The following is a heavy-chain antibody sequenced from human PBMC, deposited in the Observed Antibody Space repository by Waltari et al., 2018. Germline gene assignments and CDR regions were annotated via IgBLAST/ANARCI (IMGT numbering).Heavy chain of an antibody. CDR3: ARRRGDYSDFNY. V-gene: IGHV5-51*01. CDR1: GYTFSDYW. CDR2: IYPRDSDT. J-gene: IGHJ4*02. D-gene: IGHD4-4*01. Sequence: EVRLVQSGAEVKKPGESLKISCQASGYTFSDYWIGWVRQRPGKGLEWMGVIYPRDSDTQYSPTFQGQVTISVDKSIGTAYLHWSSLKASDTAVYYCARRRGDYSDFNYWGQGTLVTVSS.